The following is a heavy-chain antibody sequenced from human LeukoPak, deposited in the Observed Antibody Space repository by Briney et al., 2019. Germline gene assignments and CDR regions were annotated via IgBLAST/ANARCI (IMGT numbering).Heavy chain of an antibody. J-gene: IGHJ4*02. CDR3: AREGSDFWSGFSKGYFDY. CDR1: GFTFSSYS. D-gene: IGHD3-3*01. CDR2: IGSSVSTR. Sequence: GGSLRLSCAVSGFTFSSYSMNWVRRAPGKGLEWVSYIGSSVSTRYYADSVKGRFTISRDNGKHSLYLQMNSLRAEDTAVYYCAREGSDFWSGFSKGYFDYWGQGTLVTVSS. V-gene: IGHV3-48*01.